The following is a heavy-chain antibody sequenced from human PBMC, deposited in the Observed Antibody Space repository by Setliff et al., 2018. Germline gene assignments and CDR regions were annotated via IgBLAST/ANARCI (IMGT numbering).Heavy chain of an antibody. D-gene: IGHD3-22*01. CDR1: GYSFSNYD. CDR2: MNPNTGNT. CDR3: ALSLYYYNASGYYPFDY. J-gene: IGHJ4*02. V-gene: IGHV1-8*01. Sequence: ASVKVSCKASGYSFSNYDINWVRQATGQGLEWMGWMNPNTGNTGYAQKLQGRVSMTRSTPISTAYMELSSLRSEDTAVYYCALSLYYYNASGYYPFDYWGLGTLVTVSS.